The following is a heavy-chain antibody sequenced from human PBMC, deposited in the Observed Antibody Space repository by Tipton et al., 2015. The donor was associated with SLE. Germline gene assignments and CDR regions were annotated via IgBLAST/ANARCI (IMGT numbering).Heavy chain of an antibody. CDR3: ARSLRFWPDV. Sequence: TLSLTCTVSGGSISSHYWSWIRQPPGKGLEWIGYIYYSGSTNYNPSLKSRVTISVDTSKNQFSLKLSSVTAADTAVYYCARSLRFWPDVWGQGTTVTVSS. CDR2: IYYSGST. J-gene: IGHJ6*02. V-gene: IGHV4-59*11. CDR1: GGSISSHY. D-gene: IGHD3-3*01.